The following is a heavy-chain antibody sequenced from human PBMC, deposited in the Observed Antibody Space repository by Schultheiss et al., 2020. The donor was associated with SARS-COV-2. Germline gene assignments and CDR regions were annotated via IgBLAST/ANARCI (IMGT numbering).Heavy chain of an antibody. Sequence: GGSLRLSCAASGFTFSSYGMHWVRQAPGKGLEWVAVISYDGSNKYYADSVKGRFTISRDNSKNTLYLQMNSLRAEDTAVYYCARGPLFIAARLNWFDPWGQGTLVTVSS. CDR2: ISYDGSNK. D-gene: IGHD6-6*01. CDR3: ARGPLFIAARLNWFDP. V-gene: IGHV3-30*03. J-gene: IGHJ5*02. CDR1: GFTFSSYG.